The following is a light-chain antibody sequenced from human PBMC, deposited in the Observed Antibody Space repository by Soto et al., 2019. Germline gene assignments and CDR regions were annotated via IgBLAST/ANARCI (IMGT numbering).Light chain of an antibody. CDR3: MQSLHTPRP. CDR1: QSLLHRNGDDS. Sequence: EIVMTQSPLSLPVTPGEPASLSCKSSQSLLHRNGDDSLDWYLQKPGQSPQLLIYMGSSRASGVPGRFSGSGSGTDFPLKISRVEAEDVGVDLCMQSLHTPRPFGQGTKLEIK. J-gene: IGKJ2*01. V-gene: IGKV2-28*01. CDR2: MGS.